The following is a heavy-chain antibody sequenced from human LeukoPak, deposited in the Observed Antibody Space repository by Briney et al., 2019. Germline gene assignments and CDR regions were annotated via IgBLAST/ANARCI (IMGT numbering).Heavy chain of an antibody. V-gene: IGHV4-4*09. Sequence: SETLSLTCTVSGGSISSYYWSWIRQPPGKGLEWIGYIYTSGSTNYNPSLKSRVTISVDTSKNQFSLKLSSTTAADTAVYYCASQAATGNYFDQWGQGTLVTVSS. D-gene: IGHD6-13*01. CDR2: IYTSGST. J-gene: IGHJ4*02. CDR1: GGSISSYY. CDR3: ASQAATGNYFDQ.